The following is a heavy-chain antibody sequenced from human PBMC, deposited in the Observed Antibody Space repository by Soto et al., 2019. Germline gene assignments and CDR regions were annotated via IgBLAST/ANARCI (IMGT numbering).Heavy chain of an antibody. Sequence: PGGSLRLSCAASGFTFSSYGMHWVRQAPGKGLEWVAVISYDGSNKYYADSVKGRFTISRDNSKNTLYLQMNSLRAEDTAVYYCAKDLVDTAMARQTNGTLYYYYDYGMDVWGQGTTVTVSS. CDR2: ISYDGSNK. J-gene: IGHJ6*02. D-gene: IGHD5-18*01. CDR1: GFTFSSYG. CDR3: AKDLVDTAMARQTNGTLYYYYDYGMDV. V-gene: IGHV3-30*18.